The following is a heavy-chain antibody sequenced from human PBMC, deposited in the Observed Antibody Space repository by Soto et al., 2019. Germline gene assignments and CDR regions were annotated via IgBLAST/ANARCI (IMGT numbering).Heavy chain of an antibody. D-gene: IGHD3-22*01. CDR2: INHSGST. V-gene: IGHV4-34*01. CDR1: GGSFSGYY. J-gene: IGHJ4*02. CDR3: AREGYDSSVGFDY. Sequence: QVQLQQWGEGLLKPSETLSLTCAVYGGSFSGYYWSWIRQPPGKGLESIGEINHSGSTNYNPSLKSRVTISVDTSKNQFSLKLSSVTAADTAVYYCAREGYDSSVGFDYWGQGTLVTVSS.